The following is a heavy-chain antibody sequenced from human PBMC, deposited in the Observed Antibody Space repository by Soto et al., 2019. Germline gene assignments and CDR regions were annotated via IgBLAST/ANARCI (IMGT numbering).Heavy chain of an antibody. CDR3: AKDIPRAYGMDV. V-gene: IGHV3-9*01. Sequence: GGSLRLSCAASGFTFDDYAMHWVRQAPGKGLEWVSGISWNSGSIGYADSVKGRFTISRDNAKNSLYLQMNSLRAEDTALYYCAKDIPRAYGMDVWGQGTTVTVSS. CDR1: GFTFDDYA. CDR2: ISWNSGSI. J-gene: IGHJ6*02.